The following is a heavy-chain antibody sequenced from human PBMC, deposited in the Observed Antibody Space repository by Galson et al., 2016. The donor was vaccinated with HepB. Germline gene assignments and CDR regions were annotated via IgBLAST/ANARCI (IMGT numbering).Heavy chain of an antibody. V-gene: IGHV4-31*11. J-gene: IGHJ2*01. CDR3: ARGNTWFWNLDL. CDR1: GASVSSGGHH. Sequence: TLSLTCAVSGASVSSGGHHWNWIRQPPGKGLEWIGDTFYPGMTYYSPSLQSRVSMSLDSSTNRFSLMVTSVTAADTAIYYCARGNTWFWNLDLWGRGTLVTVSS. D-gene: IGHD3-22*01. CDR2: TFYPGMT.